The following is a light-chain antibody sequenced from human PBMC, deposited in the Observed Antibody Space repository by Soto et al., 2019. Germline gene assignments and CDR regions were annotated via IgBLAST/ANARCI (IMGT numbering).Light chain of an antibody. J-gene: IGLJ3*02. CDR3: TAWDDSLNGLV. CDR1: SSNIGRNT. CDR2: RDD. Sequence: QSALTQSPSASGTPGQGVTISCSGSSSNIGRNTVTWYQQFTGTAPKLLIYRDDQRPSGVPDRFSGSKSGTSASLAISGLQSEDEADYYCTAWDDSLNGLVFAGGTKLTVL. V-gene: IGLV1-44*01.